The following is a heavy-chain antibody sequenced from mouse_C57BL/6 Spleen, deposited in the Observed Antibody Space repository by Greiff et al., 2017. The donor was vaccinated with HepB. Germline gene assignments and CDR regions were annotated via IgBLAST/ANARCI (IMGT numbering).Heavy chain of an antibody. J-gene: IGHJ2*01. D-gene: IGHD2-1*01. Sequence: VQLQQPGAELVRPGTSVKLSCKASGYTFTSYWMHWVKQRPGQGLEWIGVIDPSDSYTNYNQKFKGKATLTVDTSSSTAYMQLSSLTSEDSAVYYCARGRDGNYDYWGQGTTLTVSS. V-gene: IGHV1-59*01. CDR3: ARGRDGNYDY. CDR2: IDPSDSYT. CDR1: GYTFTSYW.